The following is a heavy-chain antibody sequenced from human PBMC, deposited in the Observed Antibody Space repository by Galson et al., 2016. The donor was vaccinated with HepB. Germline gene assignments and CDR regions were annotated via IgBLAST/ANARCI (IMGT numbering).Heavy chain of an antibody. CDR3: ARGKSLLTMPWNYGLDV. CDR2: IETAGDT. V-gene: IGHV3-13*01. D-gene: IGHD4/OR15-4a*01. Sequence: SLRLSCAASGFTFSIHDMHWVRQAPGKGLEWVSAIETAGDTYYADSVKGRFTISRENAKNSLYLQMYSLRAGDTAVYYCARGKSLLTMPWNYGLDVWGKGTTVSVSS. J-gene: IGHJ6*04. CDR1: GFTFSIHD.